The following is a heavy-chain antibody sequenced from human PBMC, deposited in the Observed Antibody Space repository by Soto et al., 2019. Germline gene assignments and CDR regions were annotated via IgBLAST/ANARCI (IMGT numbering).Heavy chain of an antibody. CDR3: ARARIVVAIRWFDP. D-gene: IGHD1-26*01. V-gene: IGHV4-59*01. J-gene: IGHJ5*02. CDR2: IYYSGST. CDR1: GGSISSYY. Sequence: SETLSLTCTVSGGSISSYYWSWIRQPPGKGLEWIGYIYYSGSTNYNPSLKSRVTISVDTSKNQFSLKLSSVTAADTAVYYCARARIVVAIRWFDPWGKGPLVTV.